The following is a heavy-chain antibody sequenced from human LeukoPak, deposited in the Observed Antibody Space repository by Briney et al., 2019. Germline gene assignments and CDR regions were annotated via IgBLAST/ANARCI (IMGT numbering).Heavy chain of an antibody. Sequence: ASVKVSCKASGYTFSDYYIHWVRQAPGQGLEWMGWITPNSGGTKYAQRFQGRVTMTRDTSISTAYMELSRLRSDDTAVYYCARDGVGYYDSSGYYYFQHWGQGTLVTVSS. J-gene: IGHJ1*01. D-gene: IGHD3-22*01. CDR2: ITPNSGGT. V-gene: IGHV1-2*02. CDR1: GYTFSDYY. CDR3: ARDGVGYYDSSGYYYFQH.